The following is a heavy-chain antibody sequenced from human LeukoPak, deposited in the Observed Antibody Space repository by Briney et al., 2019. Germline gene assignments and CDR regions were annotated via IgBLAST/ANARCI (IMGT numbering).Heavy chain of an antibody. CDR3: ARDLSHNWNYDY. CDR2: ISSSSSYI. CDR1: GFTLRNHA. J-gene: IGHJ4*02. D-gene: IGHD1-7*01. V-gene: IGHV3-21*01. Sequence: GGSLRLSCAVSGFTLRNHAMHWVRRAPGKGLEWVSSISSSSSYIYYADSVKGRFTISRDNAKNSLYLQMNSLRAEDTAVYYCARDLSHNWNYDYWGQGTLVTVSS.